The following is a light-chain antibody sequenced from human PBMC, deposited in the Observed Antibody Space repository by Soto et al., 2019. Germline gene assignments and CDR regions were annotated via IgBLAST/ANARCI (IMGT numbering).Light chain of an antibody. CDR2: SAS. J-gene: IGKJ2*01. V-gene: IGKV1-27*01. Sequence: DIQMTQSPSSLSASVGDRVTITCRASQGISNYLAWYQQKPGKVPKLLIYSASTLQSGVPSRFSGSGSGTDFTLTISSLEPEDVATYYCQHYNNAPYTVGQGTKLESK. CDR1: QGISNY. CDR3: QHYNNAPYT.